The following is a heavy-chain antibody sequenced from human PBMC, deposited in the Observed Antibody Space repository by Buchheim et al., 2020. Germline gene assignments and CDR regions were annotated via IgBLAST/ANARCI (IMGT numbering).Heavy chain of an antibody. V-gene: IGHV3-21*06. CDR3: AREDCDGSRCYGPPDA. CDR1: GFTFSSYS. Sequence: EVQLVESGGGLVQPGGSLRLSCAASGFTFSSYSMNWVRQAPGKGLEWVSSISRGTGYTYYADSVKGRLTISTDNARTSWYLQMNSLRAEDTAVYYCAREDCDGSRCYGPPDAWGQGTL. J-gene: IGHJ5*02. D-gene: IGHD2-21*01. CDR2: ISRGTGYT.